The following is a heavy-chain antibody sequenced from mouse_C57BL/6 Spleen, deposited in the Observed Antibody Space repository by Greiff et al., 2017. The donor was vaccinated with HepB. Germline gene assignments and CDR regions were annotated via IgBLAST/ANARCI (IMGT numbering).Heavy chain of an antibody. CDR2: IDPENGDT. D-gene: IGHD1-1*01. CDR1: GFNIKDDY. Sequence: VQLQQSGAELVRPGASVKLSCTASGFNIKDDYMHWVKQRPEQGLEWIGWIDPENGDTEYASKFQGKATITADTSSNTAYLQLSSLTSEDTAVYYCVITTVVAHWYFDVWGTGTTVTVSS. CDR3: VITTVVAHWYFDV. V-gene: IGHV14-4*01. J-gene: IGHJ1*03.